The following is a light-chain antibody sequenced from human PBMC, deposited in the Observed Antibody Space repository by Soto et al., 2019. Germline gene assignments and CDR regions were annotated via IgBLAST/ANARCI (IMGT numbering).Light chain of an antibody. CDR3: QQYCSSPFT. V-gene: IGKV3-20*01. CDR2: GAS. J-gene: IGKJ3*01. CDR1: QSVSSSY. Sequence: ELVLTQSPGTLSLSPGERATLSCRASQSVSSSYLAWYQQKPGQAPRLLIYGASSRATGIPDRFSGSGSGTDFTRTISRLEPEEFAVYYWQQYCSSPFTFGPGTKVDIK.